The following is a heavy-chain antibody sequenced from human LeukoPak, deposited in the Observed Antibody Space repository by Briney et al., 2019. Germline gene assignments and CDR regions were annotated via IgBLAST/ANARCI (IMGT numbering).Heavy chain of an antibody. Sequence: SVKVSCKASGGTFSSYAISWVRQAPGQGLEWMGRIIPIFGTANYAQKFQGRVTITTDESTSTAYMELSSLRSEDTAVYYCAGTSNPWELSVYFDYWGQGTLVTVSS. D-gene: IGHD1-26*01. CDR3: AGTSNPWELSVYFDY. V-gene: IGHV1-69*05. CDR1: GGTFSSYA. CDR2: IIPIFGTA. J-gene: IGHJ4*02.